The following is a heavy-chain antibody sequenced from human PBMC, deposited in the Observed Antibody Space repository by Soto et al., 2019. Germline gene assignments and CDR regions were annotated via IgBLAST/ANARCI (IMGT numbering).Heavy chain of an antibody. CDR2: IYWDDAK. D-gene: IGHD3-16*01. V-gene: IGHV2-5*02. CDR3: ANKGGGDRILDY. J-gene: IGHJ4*02. Sequence: QITLKESGPTLVKPTQTLTLTCTFSGFSLSASGVGVGWIRQPPGKALEWLAIIYWDDAKHYSPSLKSSLTITQYASKNQVVLTMTNLDPADTATYFWANKGGGDRILDYWGQGTLVTVSS. CDR1: GFSLSASGVG.